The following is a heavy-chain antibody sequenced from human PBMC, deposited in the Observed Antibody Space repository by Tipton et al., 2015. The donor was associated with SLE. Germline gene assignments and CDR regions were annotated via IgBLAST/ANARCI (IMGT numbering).Heavy chain of an antibody. D-gene: IGHD7-27*01. CDR1: GGPLSDYW. CDR3: ARHLTGDRAVDI. CDR2: IYHRGTT. Sequence: TLSLTCAVNGGPLSDYWWSWIRQPPGKGLEWIGEIYHRGTTNFNPSLESRVIISVDRSRNDFSLKLTSVTAADTAVYFCARHLTGDRAVDIWGQGTMVTVSS. J-gene: IGHJ3*02. V-gene: IGHV4-34*01.